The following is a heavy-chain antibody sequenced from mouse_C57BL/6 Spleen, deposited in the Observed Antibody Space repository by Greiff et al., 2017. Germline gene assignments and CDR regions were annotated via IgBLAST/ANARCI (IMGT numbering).Heavy chain of an antibody. V-gene: IGHV1-42*01. D-gene: IGHD1-2*01. CDR2: INPSTGGT. Sequence: VQLKQSGPELVKPGASVKISCKASGYSFTGYYMNWVKQSPEKSLEWIGEINPSTGGTTYNQKFKAKATLTVDKSSSTAYMQLKSLTSEDSAVYYCARGGTRLPLYAMDYWGQGTSVTVSS. CDR3: ARGGTRLPLYAMDY. J-gene: IGHJ4*01. CDR1: GYSFTGYY.